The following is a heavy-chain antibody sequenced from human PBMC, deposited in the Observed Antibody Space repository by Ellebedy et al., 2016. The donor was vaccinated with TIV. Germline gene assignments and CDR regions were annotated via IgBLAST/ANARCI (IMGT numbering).Heavy chain of an antibody. V-gene: IGHV3-30*18. CDR1: GFTFSSYG. CDR3: AKPDIAVAGTLSDY. D-gene: IGHD6-19*01. J-gene: IGHJ4*02. CDR2: ISYDGSNK. Sequence: GGSLRLSCAASGFTFSSYGMHWVRQAPGKGLEWVAVISYDGSNKYYADSVKGRFTISRDNSKNTLYLQMNSLRAEDTAVYYCAKPDIAVAGTLSDYWGQGTLVTVSS.